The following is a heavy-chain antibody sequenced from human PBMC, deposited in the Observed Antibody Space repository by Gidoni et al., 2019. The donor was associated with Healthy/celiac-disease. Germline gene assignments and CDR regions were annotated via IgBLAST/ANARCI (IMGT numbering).Heavy chain of an antibody. CDR3: AKDNNYDSDYYYYYYMDV. V-gene: IGHV3-30*18. CDR1: GFPLSTYG. D-gene: IGHD3-22*01. CDR2: ISYDGSNK. J-gene: IGHJ6*03. Sequence: QVQLVESGGGVVQPGRSLSLSCAAPGFPLSTYGMHWVRQAPGKGLEGVAVISYDGSNKYYADSVKGRFTISRDNSKNTLYLQMNSLRAEDTAVYYCAKDNNYDSDYYYYYYMDVWGKGTTVTVSS.